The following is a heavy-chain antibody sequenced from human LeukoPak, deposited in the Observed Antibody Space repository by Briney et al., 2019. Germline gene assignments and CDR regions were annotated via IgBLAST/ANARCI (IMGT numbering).Heavy chain of an antibody. J-gene: IGHJ4*02. CDR2: ISSSGSTI. V-gene: IGHV3-48*03. D-gene: IGHD2-2*01. CDR3: ARSGVPAAILIDY. CDR1: GFTFSSYE. Sequence: GGSLRLSCAASGFTFSSYEMNWVRQAPGKGPERVSYISSSGSTIYYADSVKGRFTISRDNAKNSLYLQMNSLRAEDTAVYYCARSGVPAAILIDYWGQGTLVTVSS.